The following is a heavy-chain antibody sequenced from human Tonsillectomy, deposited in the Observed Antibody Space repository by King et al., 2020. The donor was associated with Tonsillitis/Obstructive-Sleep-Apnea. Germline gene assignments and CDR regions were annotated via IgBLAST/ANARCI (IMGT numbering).Heavy chain of an antibody. CDR1: GYTFTSYG. Sequence: VQLVESGAEVKKPGASVKVSCKASGYTFTSYGISWVRQAPGQGLEWMGWISAHAGNTNYPQELQGRVTMTTDTSTSTAYMELRSLRSDDTAVYYCARDEPNWGSYYYYSHMDVWGKGTTVTVSS. D-gene: IGHD7-27*01. J-gene: IGHJ6*03. V-gene: IGHV1-18*01. CDR2: ISAHAGNT. CDR3: ARDEPNWGSYYYYSHMDV.